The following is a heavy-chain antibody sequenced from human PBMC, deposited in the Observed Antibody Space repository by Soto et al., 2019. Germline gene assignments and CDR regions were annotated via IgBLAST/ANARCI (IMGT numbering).Heavy chain of an antibody. D-gene: IGHD6-13*01. CDR1: GYTFTSYG. J-gene: IGHJ4*02. CDR3: ATAGLEYSSSWLVY. Sequence: QVQLVQSGAEVKKPGASVKVSCKASGYTFTSYGISWVRQAPGQGLEWMGWISAYNGNTNYAQKLQGRVTMTTDTSTSTASMELRSMRSDDTDVYYCATAGLEYSSSWLVYWGQGTLVTVSS. CDR2: ISAYNGNT. V-gene: IGHV1-18*01.